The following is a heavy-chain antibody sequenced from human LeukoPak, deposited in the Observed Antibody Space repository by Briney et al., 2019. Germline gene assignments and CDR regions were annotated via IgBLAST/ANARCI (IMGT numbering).Heavy chain of an antibody. D-gene: IGHD4-11*01. Sequence: GGSLRLSCAASGFIFSSYGMHWVRQAPGKGLEWVAFIRNDGSNKYYADSVKGRFTISRDNSKNTLYLQMNSLRAEDTAVYYCAKLLSNAGRFLYWGQGTLVTVSS. CDR1: GFIFSSYG. J-gene: IGHJ4*02. CDR2: IRNDGSNK. V-gene: IGHV3-30*02. CDR3: AKLLSNAGRFLY.